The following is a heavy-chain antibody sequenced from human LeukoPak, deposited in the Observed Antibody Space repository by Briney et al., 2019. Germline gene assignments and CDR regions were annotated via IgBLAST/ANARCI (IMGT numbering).Heavy chain of an antibody. D-gene: IGHD5-18*01. J-gene: IGHJ4*02. V-gene: IGHV3-23*01. Sequence: GGSLRLSCAASGFTFSSSAMSWVRQAPGKGLEGVANISGSGSGGITYYADSAKGRFTISRDNSKNTLYLQMNSLRAEDTAVYYCARDGLNSYDHWGQGTLVTVSS. CDR1: GFTFSSSA. CDR3: ARDGLNSYDH. CDR2: ISGSGSGGIT.